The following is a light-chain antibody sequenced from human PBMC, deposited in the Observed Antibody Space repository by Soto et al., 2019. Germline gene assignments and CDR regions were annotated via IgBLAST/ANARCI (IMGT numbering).Light chain of an antibody. Sequence: EIVMTQSPATLSVSPGERATLSCRASQSVSSNVAWYQQKPGQAPRRLIFGASIRATGIPDRFSGSGSGTDFTLTISRLEPEDFAVYYCQQYGSSPTTFGQGTKVDIK. CDR3: QQYGSSPTT. CDR1: QSVSSN. V-gene: IGKV3-20*01. J-gene: IGKJ1*01. CDR2: GAS.